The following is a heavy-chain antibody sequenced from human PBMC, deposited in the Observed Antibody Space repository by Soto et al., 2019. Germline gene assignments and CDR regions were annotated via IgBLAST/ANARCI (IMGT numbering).Heavy chain of an antibody. Sequence: EVQLVESGGGLVEPGGSLRLSCAASGFTFTNAWLNWVRQAPGKGLEWVGRIKSKNDGGKKDYAAPVKGRFTISRDDSETTVYLQMNSLKTEDTAVYYCAADLPNWGAYAFDYWGQGTLVTVSS. D-gene: IGHD7-27*01. V-gene: IGHV3-15*07. J-gene: IGHJ4*02. CDR1: GFTFTNAW. CDR2: IKSKNDGGKK. CDR3: AADLPNWGAYAFDY.